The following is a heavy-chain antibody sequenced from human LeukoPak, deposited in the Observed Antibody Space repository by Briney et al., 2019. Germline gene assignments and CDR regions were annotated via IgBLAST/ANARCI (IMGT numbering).Heavy chain of an antibody. J-gene: IGHJ4*02. V-gene: IGHV3-64D*06. CDR3: VKSGVAAIGSSWFDY. CDR1: GFTFSSYA. CDR2: ISSNGGST. Sequence: GGSLRLSCSASGFTFSSYAMHWVRQAPGKGLEYVSAISSNGGSTYYADSVKGRFTISRDNSKNTLYLQMSSLRAEDTAVYYCVKSGVAAIGSSWFDYWGRGTLVTVSS. D-gene: IGHD6-13*01.